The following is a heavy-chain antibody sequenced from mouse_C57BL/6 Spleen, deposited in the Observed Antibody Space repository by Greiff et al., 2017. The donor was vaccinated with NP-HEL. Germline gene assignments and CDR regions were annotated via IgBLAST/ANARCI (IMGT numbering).Heavy chain of an antibody. D-gene: IGHD2-3*01. CDR3: ARSEDGYYGFAY. J-gene: IGHJ3*01. V-gene: IGHV1-55*01. Sequence: QVQLQQPGAELVKPGASVKMSCKASGYTFTSYWITWVKQRPGQGLEWIGDIYPGSGSTNYNEKFKSKATLTVDTSSSTAYMQLSSLTSEDSAVYYCARSEDGYYGFAYWGQRTLVTVSA. CDR2: IYPGSGST. CDR1: GYTFTSYW.